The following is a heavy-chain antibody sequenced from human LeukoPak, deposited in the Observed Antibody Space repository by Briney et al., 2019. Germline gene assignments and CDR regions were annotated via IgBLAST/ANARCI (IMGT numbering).Heavy chain of an antibody. J-gene: IGHJ4*02. Sequence: ASVKVSCKASGYTLTDYYMHWVRQAPGQGLELMGWINPNSGGTDYAQKFQGRVTMTRDTSISTAYMELSRLRSDDTAVYYCARVKGSYEAVTGWGQGTLVTVSS. CDR1: GYTLTDYY. CDR3: ARVKGSYEAVTG. V-gene: IGHV1-2*02. CDR2: INPNSGGT. D-gene: IGHD5-18*01.